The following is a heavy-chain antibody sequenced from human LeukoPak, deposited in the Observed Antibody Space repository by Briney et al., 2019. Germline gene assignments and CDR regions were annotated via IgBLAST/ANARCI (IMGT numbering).Heavy chain of an antibody. D-gene: IGHD3-22*01. CDR1: GGSFSGYF. Sequence: SETLSLTCVVYGGSFSGYFWSWIRQPPGKGLEWIGEITPSGSTSYSPSLKSRVSISIDTSKKKLSLRLTSVTAADSAVYYCASSFYYDSRDYWGQGTLVTVSS. V-gene: IGHV4-34*01. CDR2: ITPSGST. J-gene: IGHJ4*02. CDR3: ASSFYYDSRDY.